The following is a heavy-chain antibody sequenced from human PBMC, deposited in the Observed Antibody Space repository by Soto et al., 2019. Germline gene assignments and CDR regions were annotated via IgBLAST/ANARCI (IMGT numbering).Heavy chain of an antibody. Sequence: QVQLVQSGAEVKKPGSSVTVSCKASGGTFGNSAISWVRQAPGQGLEWMGGIIPIFPTPDYAQKFQGRVTITADESTTTAYMQLTSPRPEDTAVDYRARDEDRQQFGGNYDYGIDVWGQGTRVTVSS. D-gene: IGHD3-10*01. V-gene: IGHV1-69*12. CDR1: GGTFGNSA. CDR2: IIPIFPTP. CDR3: ARDEDRQQFGGNYDYGIDV. J-gene: IGHJ6*02.